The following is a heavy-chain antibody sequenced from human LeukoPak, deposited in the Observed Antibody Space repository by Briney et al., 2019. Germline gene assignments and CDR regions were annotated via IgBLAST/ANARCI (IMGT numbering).Heavy chain of an antibody. CDR2: ISYDGSNK. CDR1: GFTFSSYG. D-gene: IGHD4-11*01. Sequence: GRSLRLSCAASGFTFSSYGMHWVRQAPGEGLEWVAVISYDGSNKYYADSVKGRFTISRDNSKNTLYLQMNSLRAEDTAVYYCAKGPSYSNYVSWFDPWGQGTLVTVSS. J-gene: IGHJ5*02. CDR3: AKGPSYSNYVSWFDP. V-gene: IGHV3-30*18.